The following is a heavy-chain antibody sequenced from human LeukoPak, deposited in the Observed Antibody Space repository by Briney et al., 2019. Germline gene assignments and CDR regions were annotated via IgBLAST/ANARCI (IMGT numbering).Heavy chain of an antibody. J-gene: IGHJ3*02. D-gene: IGHD5-18*01. V-gene: IGHV3-53*01. Sequence: GGSLRLSCAASGFTVSSNYMSWVRQAPGKGLEWVSVIYSGGSTYYADSVKGRFTISRDNSKNTLYLQMNSLRAEDTAAYYCARGRTAMAMGRSFDIWGQGTMVTVSS. CDR1: GFTVSSNY. CDR2: IYSGGST. CDR3: ARGRTAMAMGRSFDI.